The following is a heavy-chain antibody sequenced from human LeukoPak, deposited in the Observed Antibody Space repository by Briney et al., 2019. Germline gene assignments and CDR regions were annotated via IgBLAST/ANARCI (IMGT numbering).Heavy chain of an antibody. Sequence: GGSLRLSCAASGFTFDDYAMHWVRQATGKGLEWVSGISWNSGSIGYADSVKGRFTISRDNAKNSLYLQMNSLRAEDTALYYCARETSSTSCYDYWGQGTLVTVSS. CDR3: ARETSSTSCYDY. J-gene: IGHJ4*02. CDR1: GFTFDDYA. CDR2: ISWNSGSI. D-gene: IGHD2-2*01. V-gene: IGHV3-9*01.